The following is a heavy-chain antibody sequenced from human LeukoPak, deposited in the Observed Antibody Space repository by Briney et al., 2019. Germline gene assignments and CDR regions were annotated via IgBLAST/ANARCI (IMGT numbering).Heavy chain of an antibody. Sequence: PGGSLRLSCAASGFTFSSYGMHWVRQAPGKGLEWVAVISYDGSNKYYADSVKGRFTISRGNSKNTLYLQMNSLRAEDTAVYYCAKVRRGYSYDIDYWGQGTLVTVSS. CDR1: GFTFSSYG. V-gene: IGHV3-30*18. J-gene: IGHJ4*02. CDR2: ISYDGSNK. D-gene: IGHD5-18*01. CDR3: AKVRRGYSYDIDY.